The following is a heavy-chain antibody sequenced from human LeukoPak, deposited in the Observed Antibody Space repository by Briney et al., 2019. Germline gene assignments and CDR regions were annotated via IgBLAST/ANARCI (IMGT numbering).Heavy chain of an antibody. CDR2: IYYSGST. Sequence: SETLFLTCTVSGGSISSSSYYWGWIRQPPGKGLEWIGSIYYSGSTYYNPSLKSRVTISVDTSKNQFSLKLSSVTAADTAVYYCARDLVVAAAFDYWGQGTLVTVSS. D-gene: IGHD2-15*01. CDR3: ARDLVVAAAFDY. J-gene: IGHJ4*02. V-gene: IGHV4-39*07. CDR1: GGSISSSSYY.